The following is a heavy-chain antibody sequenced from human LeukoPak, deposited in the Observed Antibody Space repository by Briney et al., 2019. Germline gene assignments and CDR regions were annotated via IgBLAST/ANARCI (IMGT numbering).Heavy chain of an antibody. CDR2: IIPIFGTA. Sequence: GASVKVSCKASGYTFTSYAMHWVRQAPGQGLEWMGGIIPIFGTANYAQKFQGRVTITADESTSTAYMELSSLRSEDTAVYYCARGPTIFGVVTYYGMDVWGQGTTVTVSS. D-gene: IGHD3-3*01. CDR1: GYTFTSYA. J-gene: IGHJ6*02. CDR3: ARGPTIFGVVTYYGMDV. V-gene: IGHV1-69*13.